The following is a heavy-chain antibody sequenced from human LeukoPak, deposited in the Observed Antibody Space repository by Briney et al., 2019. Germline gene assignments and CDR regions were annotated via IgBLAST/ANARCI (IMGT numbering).Heavy chain of an antibody. J-gene: IGHJ4*02. D-gene: IGHD2-2*01. CDR3: ARDLGAVVPAAIDFDY. V-gene: IGHV1-18*01. Sequence: SVKVSCKASGYTFTSYGISWVRQAPGQGLEWMGWISAYNGNTNYAQKLQGRVTMTTDTSTSTAYMELRSLRSDDTAVYYCARDLGAVVPAAIDFDYWGQGTLVTVSS. CDR2: ISAYNGNT. CDR1: GYTFTSYG.